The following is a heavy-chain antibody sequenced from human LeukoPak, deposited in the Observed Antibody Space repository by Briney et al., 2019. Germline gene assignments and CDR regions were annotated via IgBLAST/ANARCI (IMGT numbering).Heavy chain of an antibody. Sequence: SETLSLTCAVYGGSFSGYYWSWIRQPPGKGLEWIGEINHSGSTNHNPSLKSRVTISVDTSKNQFSLKLSSVTAADTAVYYCARGGSRLLWFGEPQRYYFDYWGQGTLVTVSS. J-gene: IGHJ4*02. CDR2: INHSGST. V-gene: IGHV4-34*01. CDR3: ARGGSRLLWFGEPQRYYFDY. CDR1: GGSFSGYY. D-gene: IGHD3-10*01.